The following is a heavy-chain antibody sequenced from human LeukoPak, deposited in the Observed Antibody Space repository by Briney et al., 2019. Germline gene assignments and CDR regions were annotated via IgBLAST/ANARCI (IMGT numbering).Heavy chain of an antibody. J-gene: IGHJ5*02. CDR2: ISGSGGST. V-gene: IGHV3-23*01. CDR1: GLTGSSYA. Sequence: GGSLRLSWGTSGLTGSSYAMGGLRQPTGKGLEWVSAISGSGGSTYYADSVNGQFTISRDNSKNTLYLQMNSLRAKDTAVYYCAKGGSGGWYGPDSFDPWGQGTLVTVSS. D-gene: IGHD6-19*01. CDR3: AKGGSGGWYGPDSFDP.